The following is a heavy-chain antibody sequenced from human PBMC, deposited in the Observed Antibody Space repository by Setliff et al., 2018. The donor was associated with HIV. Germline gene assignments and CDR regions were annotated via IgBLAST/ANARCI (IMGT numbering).Heavy chain of an antibody. CDR3: VRELGYCSGTTCYGGTFDY. Sequence: SETLSLTCAVYGGSFSGFYWNWIRQAPGKGLEWIGEINHSGSTDYNPSLKSRVTISVDTSKNQFSLKLSSVTAADTAVYYCVRELGYCSGTTCYGGTFDYWGQGTLVTVSS. V-gene: IGHV4-34*01. CDR2: INHSGST. J-gene: IGHJ4*02. CDR1: GGSFSGFY. D-gene: IGHD2-2*01.